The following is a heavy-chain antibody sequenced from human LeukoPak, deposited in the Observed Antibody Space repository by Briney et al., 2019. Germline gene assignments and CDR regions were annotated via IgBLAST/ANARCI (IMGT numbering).Heavy chain of an antibody. J-gene: IGHJ4*02. D-gene: IGHD4-17*01. CDR2: VSGSGST. CDR1: GFTLVNYV. Sequence: GGSLRLSCVASGFTLVNYVVTWVRQAPGKGLEWVSGVSGSGSTHYADSVVGRFTISRDISTNTVFLQMNSLRAEDTAAYYCAKGSNLDPSDYYLYYFDHWGQGILVTVSS. V-gene: IGHV3-23*01. CDR3: AKGSNLDPSDYYLYYFDH.